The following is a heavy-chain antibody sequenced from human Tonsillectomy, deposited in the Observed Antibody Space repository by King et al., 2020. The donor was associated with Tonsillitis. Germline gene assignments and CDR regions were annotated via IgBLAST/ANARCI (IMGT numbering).Heavy chain of an antibody. Sequence: VQLQESGPGLVKPSETLSLTCTVSGGSVSSYYWSWIRQPPGKGLDWIGYSYHSGYTYYNPSLKSRLTMSVDKSANQFSLNLSSVTAADTAVYYCARHLYNSGWTIHIWGQGTMVTVSS. CDR2: SYHSGYT. D-gene: IGHD6-19*01. CDR3: ARHLYNSGWTIHI. V-gene: IGHV4-59*08. CDR1: GGSVSSYY. J-gene: IGHJ3*02.